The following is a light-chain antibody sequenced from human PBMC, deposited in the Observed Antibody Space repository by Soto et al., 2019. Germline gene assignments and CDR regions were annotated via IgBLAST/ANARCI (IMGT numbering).Light chain of an antibody. V-gene: IGKV3-20*01. CDR2: GAS. CDR3: QQYGSSPLT. CDR1: QSISSSH. J-gene: IGKJ4*01. Sequence: EIVLTQSPGTLSLSPGERATLSCRASQSISSSHLAWYQQKPGQDPRLLIYGASSRATGIPDRFSGSGSGTDFSLTISRLEPEDFAVYYCQQYGSSPLTFGGGTKVDIK.